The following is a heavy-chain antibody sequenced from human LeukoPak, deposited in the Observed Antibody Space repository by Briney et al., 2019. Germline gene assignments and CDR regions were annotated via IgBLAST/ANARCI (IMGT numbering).Heavy chain of an antibody. V-gene: IGHV3-13*01. CDR1: GYSFSASD. J-gene: IGHJ4*02. CDR3: VRGGVIGFDY. CDR2: IASAGHT. Sequence: GGSLRLSCAASGYSFSASDMHWIRQASGRGLEWVSSIASAGHTYYAASVKGRFTISGENAENSLYLQMNSLRAGDTAVYYCVRGGVIGFDYWGQGALVTVSS. D-gene: IGHD2-21*01.